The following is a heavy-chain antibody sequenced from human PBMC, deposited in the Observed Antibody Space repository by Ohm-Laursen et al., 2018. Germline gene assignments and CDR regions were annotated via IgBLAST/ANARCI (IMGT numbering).Heavy chain of an antibody. CDR1: GFTFSSYW. D-gene: IGHD2-15*01. CDR2: IKQDGSEK. J-gene: IGHJ4*02. CDR3: ARGRRAPYCSGGSCYRGIAFDY. Sequence: SLRLSCTASGFTFSSYWMSWVRQAPGKGLEWVANIKQDGSEKYYVDSVKGRFTISRDNAKNSLYLQMNSLRAEDTAVYYCARGRRAPYCSGGSCYRGIAFDYWGQGTLVTVSS. V-gene: IGHV3-7*01.